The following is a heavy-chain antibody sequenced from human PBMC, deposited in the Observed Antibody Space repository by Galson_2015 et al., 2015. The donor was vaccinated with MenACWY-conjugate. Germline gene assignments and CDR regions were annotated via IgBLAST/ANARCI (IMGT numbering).Heavy chain of an antibody. CDR3: ARGGYSSGWGTFDY. D-gene: IGHD6-19*01. V-gene: IGHV6-1*01. Sequence: CAISGDSVSSNSAAWNWIRQSPSRGLEWLGRTYYRSKWYNDYAVSVKSRITINPDTSKNQFSLQLNSVTPEDTAVYYCARGGYSSGWGTFDYWGQGTLVTVSS. CDR1: GDSVSSNSAA. CDR2: TYYRSKWYN. J-gene: IGHJ4*02.